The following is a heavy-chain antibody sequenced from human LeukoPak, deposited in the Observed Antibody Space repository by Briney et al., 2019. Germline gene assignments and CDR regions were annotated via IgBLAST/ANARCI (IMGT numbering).Heavy chain of an antibody. CDR3: TTGLMYYDFWSGNDY. CDR1: GFTFSTYG. D-gene: IGHD3-3*01. V-gene: IGHV3-15*01. Sequence: GGSLRLSCVASGFTFSTYGMNWVRQAPGKGLEWVGRIKSKTDGGTTDYAAPVKGRFTISRDDSKNTLYLQMNSLKTEDTAVYYCTTGLMYYDFWSGNDYWGQGTLVTVSS. CDR2: IKSKTDGGTT. J-gene: IGHJ4*02.